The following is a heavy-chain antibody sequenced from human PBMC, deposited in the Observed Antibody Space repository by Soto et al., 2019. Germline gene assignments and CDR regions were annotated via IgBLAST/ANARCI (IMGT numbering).Heavy chain of an antibody. J-gene: IGHJ4*02. Sequence: GGSLRLSCAASGFTFSSYWMSWVRQAPGKGLEWVANIKQDGSEKYYVDSVKGRFTISRDNAKNSLYLQMNSLRAEDTAVYYCARTHFNYGGDCYSNDYWGQGTLVTVSS. D-gene: IGHD2-21*01. CDR1: GFTFSSYW. CDR3: ARTHFNYGGDCYSNDY. V-gene: IGHV3-7*01. CDR2: IKQDGSEK.